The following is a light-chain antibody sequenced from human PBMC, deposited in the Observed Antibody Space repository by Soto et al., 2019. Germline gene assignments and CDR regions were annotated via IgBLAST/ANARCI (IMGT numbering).Light chain of an antibody. CDR2: HAS. Sequence: DIQMTQSPSTLSASIGDRVTITCRASQTINNWLAWYQQKPGKAPNLLIYHASNLETGVPSRFSGGSLGTNFPPTISALPPVFFATYYHKHYNCYPWTSGKGTRV. CDR3: KHYNCYPWT. V-gene: IGKV1-5*01. J-gene: IGKJ1*01. CDR1: QTINNW.